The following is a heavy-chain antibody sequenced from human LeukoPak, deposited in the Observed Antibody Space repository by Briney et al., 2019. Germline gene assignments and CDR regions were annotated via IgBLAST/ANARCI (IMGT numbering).Heavy chain of an antibody. CDR2: ISGSGGST. V-gene: IGHV3-23*01. D-gene: IGHD2-15*01. CDR3: AKDGSSYCSGGSCYFFDY. CDR1: GFTFSSYA. J-gene: IGHJ4*02. Sequence: GGSLRLSCAASGFTFSSYAMSWVRQAPGHGLEWVSAISGSGGSTYYADSVKGRFTISRDNSKNTLYLQMNSLRAEDTAVYYCAKDGSSYCSGGSCYFFDYWGQGTLVTVSS.